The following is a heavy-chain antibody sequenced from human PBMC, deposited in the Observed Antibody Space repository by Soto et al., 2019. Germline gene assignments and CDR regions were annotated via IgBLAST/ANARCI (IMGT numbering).Heavy chain of an antibody. J-gene: IGHJ4*02. CDR3: ARVPYYYDSSGYCIDY. V-gene: IGHV4-61*01. CDR1: GGSVSSGSYY. CDR2: IYYSGST. D-gene: IGHD3-22*01. Sequence: PSETLSLTCTVSGGSVSSGSYYWSWIRQPPGKGLEWIGYIYYSGSTNYNPSLKSRVTISVDTSKNQFSLKLSSVTAADTAVYYCARVPYYYDSSGYCIDYWGQGTLVTVSS.